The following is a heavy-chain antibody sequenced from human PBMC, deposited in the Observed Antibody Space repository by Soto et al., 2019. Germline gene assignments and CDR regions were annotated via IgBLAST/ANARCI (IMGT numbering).Heavy chain of an antibody. J-gene: IGHJ6*01. CDR2: IYYSGST. D-gene: IGHD1-26*01. CDR1: GGSVSSGSYY. Sequence: QVQLQESGPGLVKTSETLSLTCTVSGGSVSSGSYYWSWIRQPPGKGLEWIGYIYYSGSTNYNPSLKSRVTISVDTSKNQFSLKLSSVTAADTAVYYCARWETDTPYYYYGMDVWGQGTTVTVSS. V-gene: IGHV4-61*01. CDR3: ARWETDTPYYYYGMDV.